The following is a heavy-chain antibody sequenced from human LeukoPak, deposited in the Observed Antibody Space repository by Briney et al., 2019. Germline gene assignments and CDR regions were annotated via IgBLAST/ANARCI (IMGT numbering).Heavy chain of an antibody. CDR1: GGSISDYY. J-gene: IGHJ2*01. D-gene: IGHD3-3*01. V-gene: IGHV4-59*01. CDR3: ARDGVSALNLYSDL. CDR2: IYYSGST. Sequence: SETLSLTCTVSGGSISDYYWSWIRQPPGKGLEWIGSIYYSGSTDYNPSLKSRVIISVDTSKNQFSLSLISVTAADTAVYYCARDGVSALNLYSDLWGRGTLVTVSS.